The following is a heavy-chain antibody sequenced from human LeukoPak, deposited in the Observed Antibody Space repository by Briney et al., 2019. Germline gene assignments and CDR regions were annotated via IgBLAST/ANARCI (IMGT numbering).Heavy chain of an antibody. D-gene: IGHD6-13*01. CDR2: IYDGGSA. CDR3: ARERSSWYFDY. CDR1: GASMRNYF. J-gene: IGHJ4*02. V-gene: IGHV4-59*12. Sequence: PSETLSLTCTASGASMRNYFWSWIRQPPGKGLEWIGLIYDGGSANYSPSLKSRVTVSLDTSRSHFSLKLSSVTAADTAVYYCARERSSWYFDYWGQGTLLTVSS.